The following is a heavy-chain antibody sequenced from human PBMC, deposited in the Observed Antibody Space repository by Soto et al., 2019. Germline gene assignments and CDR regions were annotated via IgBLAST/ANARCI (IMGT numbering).Heavy chain of an antibody. V-gene: IGHV1-2*04. CDR3: ARGPTYSSSSWYYYYMEV. D-gene: IGHD6-6*01. J-gene: IGHJ6*03. CDR2: INPNSGGT. Sequence: ASVKVSCKASGYTFTGYYMHWVRQAPGQGLEWMGWINPNSGGTNYAQKFQGWVTMTRDTSISTAYMELSRLRSDDTAVYYCARGPTYSSSSWYYYYMEVWGKGTTVTVSS. CDR1: GYTFTGYY.